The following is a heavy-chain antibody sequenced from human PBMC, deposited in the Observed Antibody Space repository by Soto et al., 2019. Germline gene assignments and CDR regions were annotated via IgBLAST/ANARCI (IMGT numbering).Heavy chain of an antibody. V-gene: IGHV3-30*18. J-gene: IGHJ6*02. D-gene: IGHD6-6*01. CDR3: AKDSSSYGMDV. Sequence: QVQLVESGGGVGQPGRSLRLSCAASGFTFSSYGMHWVRQAPGKGLEWVAVISYDGSNKYYADSVKGRFTISRDNSKNTLYLQMNSLRAEDTAVYYCAKDSSSYGMDVWGQGTTVTVSS. CDR1: GFTFSSYG. CDR2: ISYDGSNK.